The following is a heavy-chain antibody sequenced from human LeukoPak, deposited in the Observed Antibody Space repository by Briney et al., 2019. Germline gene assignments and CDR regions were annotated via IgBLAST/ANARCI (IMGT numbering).Heavy chain of an antibody. CDR2: INPNSGGT. CDR1: GYTFTGYY. J-gene: IGHJ4*02. Sequence: GASVKVSCKASGYTFTGYYMHWVRQAPGQGLEWMGWINPNSGGTNYPQKFQGRVTMTRDTSISTAYMELSRLRSDDTAVYYCARVVRHLHDLNYWGQGTLVTVSS. CDR3: ARVVRHLHDLNY. V-gene: IGHV1-2*02. D-gene: IGHD3/OR15-3a*01.